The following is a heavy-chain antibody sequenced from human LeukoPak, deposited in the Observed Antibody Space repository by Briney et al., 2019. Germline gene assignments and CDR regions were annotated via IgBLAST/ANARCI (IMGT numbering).Heavy chain of an antibody. CDR1: GFTFSDYY. CDR3: ARARGSGVYFLDY. D-gene: IGHD3-10*01. J-gene: IGHJ4*02. CDR2: ISSGGSAI. Sequence: PGGSPRLSCAASGFTFSDYYMSWIRQAPGKGLEWLSYISSGGSAIHYADSVRGRFTTSRDNAKNPLYLQMNSLRAEDTAVYYCARARGSGVYFLDYWGQGTLVTVSS. V-gene: IGHV3-11*01.